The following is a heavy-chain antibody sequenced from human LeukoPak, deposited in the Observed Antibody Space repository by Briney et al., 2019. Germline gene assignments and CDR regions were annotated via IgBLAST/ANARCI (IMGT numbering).Heavy chain of an antibody. D-gene: IGHD1-26*01. CDR3: AKLGATVGYSPIGY. J-gene: IGHJ4*02. V-gene: IGHV1-18*04. CDR1: GYSFTSYG. Sequence: ASVKVSCKASGYSFTSYGISWVRQAPGQGLEWMGWISSYDGNTNYAQKVQGRVTMTTDSSTSTAYMELRSLRSDDTAVYYCAKLGATVGYSPIGYWGQGTLVTVSS. CDR2: ISSYDGNT.